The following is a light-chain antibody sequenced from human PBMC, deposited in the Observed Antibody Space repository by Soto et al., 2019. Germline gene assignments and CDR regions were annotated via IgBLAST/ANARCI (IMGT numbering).Light chain of an antibody. V-gene: IGLV1-44*01. J-gene: IGLJ2*01. Sequence: QSVLTQPPSASGTPGQRVTISCSGSTSNIGSDTVNWYQQLPGTAPKLLIYSNTQRPSGVPDRFSGSKSGASASLAISGLQSEDEADYYCASWDDSLDVVVFGGGTKVTVL. CDR1: TSNIGSDT. CDR2: SNT. CDR3: ASWDDSLDVVV.